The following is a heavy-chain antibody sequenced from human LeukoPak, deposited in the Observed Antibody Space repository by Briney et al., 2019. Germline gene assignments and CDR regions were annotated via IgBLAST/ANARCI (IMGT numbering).Heavy chain of an antibody. J-gene: IGHJ4*02. D-gene: IGHD2-15*01. V-gene: IGHV3-48*01. CDR3: AKHGLPLVVISAPLDY. CDR2: ISFNSNSI. Sequence: GGSLRLSCAGSGFTFSTYSMNWVRQVPEKGLEWISYISFNSNSIYYADSVKGRFTTSRDNAKNSLYLQMNSLRAEDTAVYYCAKHGLPLVVISAPLDYWGQGTLVTVAS. CDR1: GFTFSTYS.